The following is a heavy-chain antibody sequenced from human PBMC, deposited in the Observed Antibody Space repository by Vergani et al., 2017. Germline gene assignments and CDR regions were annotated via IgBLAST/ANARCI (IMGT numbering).Heavy chain of an antibody. D-gene: IGHD2-2*01. CDR2: ISSSGSTI. Sequence: QVQLVESGGGLVKPGGSLRLSCAASGFTFSDYYMSWIRQAPGKGLEWVSYISSSGSTIYYADSVKGRFTISRDNAKNSLYLQMNSLRAEDTAVYYCASRYCSSTSCRANFDYWGQGTLVTVSS. V-gene: IGHV3-11*01. J-gene: IGHJ4*02. CDR3: ASRYCSSTSCRANFDY. CDR1: GFTFSDYY.